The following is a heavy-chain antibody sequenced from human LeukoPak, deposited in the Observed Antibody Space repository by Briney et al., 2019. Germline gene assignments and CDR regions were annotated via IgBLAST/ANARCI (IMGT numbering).Heavy chain of an antibody. D-gene: IGHD2-15*01. V-gene: IGHV3-21*01. CDR2: ISKSGTYI. J-gene: IGHJ4*02. CDR3: AREVVIVVELAANTIDY. Sequence: GGSLRLSCAASGFTFRDYTMNWVRQAPGKGLEWVSAISKSGTYIKYADSVKGRFTVSRDNAKNSLFLQMNSLRVEDTAVYYRAREVVIVVELAANTIDYWGQGTRVTVSS. CDR1: GFTFRDYT.